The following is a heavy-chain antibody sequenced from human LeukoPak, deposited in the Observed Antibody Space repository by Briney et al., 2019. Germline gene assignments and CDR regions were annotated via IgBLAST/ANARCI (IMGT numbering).Heavy chain of an antibody. V-gene: IGHV4-59*01. CDR1: GGSISSYY. CDR3: ARLRYYDSPFDP. D-gene: IGHD3-22*01. J-gene: IGHJ5*02. Sequence: SETPSLTCSVSGGSISSYYLSWIRQPPGKGLEWIGYIYYSGSTNYNPSLKSRVTISVDTSKNQFSLKLSSVTAADTAVYYCARLRYYDSPFDPWGQGTQVTVSS. CDR2: IYYSGST.